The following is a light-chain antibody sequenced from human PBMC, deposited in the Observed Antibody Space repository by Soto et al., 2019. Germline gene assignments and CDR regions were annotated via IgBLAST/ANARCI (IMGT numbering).Light chain of an antibody. V-gene: IGLV2-8*01. CDR1: SSDIGASNS. CDR3: NSYTRSRSYV. Sequence: QSALTQPPSASGSPGQSVTISCAGSSSDIGASNSVSWYQQHPGKAPKLLISEVTKRPSGVPDRFSGSKSGNTASLTISGLLAEDEADYYCNSYTRSRSYVFGTGTKLTVL. CDR2: EVT. J-gene: IGLJ1*01.